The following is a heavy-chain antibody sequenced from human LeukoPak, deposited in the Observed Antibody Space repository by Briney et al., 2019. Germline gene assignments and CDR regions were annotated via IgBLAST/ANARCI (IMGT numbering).Heavy chain of an antibody. Sequence: PSETLSLTCTASGGSISSYYWSWIRQPAGKGLEWIGRIYTSGSTNYNPSLKSRVTMSVDTSKNQFSLKLSSVTAADTAVYYCARALHYYGSGSFFLSRQEGYYMDVWGKGTTVTVSS. V-gene: IGHV4-4*07. CDR2: IYTSGST. D-gene: IGHD3-10*01. CDR3: ARALHYYGSGSFFLSRQEGYYMDV. CDR1: GGSISSYY. J-gene: IGHJ6*03.